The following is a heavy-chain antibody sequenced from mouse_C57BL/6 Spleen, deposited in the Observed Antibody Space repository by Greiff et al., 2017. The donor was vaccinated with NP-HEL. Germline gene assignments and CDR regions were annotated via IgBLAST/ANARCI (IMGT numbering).Heavy chain of an antibody. Sequence: VQLKQSGPELVKPGASVKISCKASGYSFTGYYMNWVKQSPEKSLEWIGEINPSTGGTTYNQKFKAKATLTVDKSSSTAYMQLKSLTSEDSAVYYCARAMVTSWYFDVWGTGTTVTVSS. CDR3: ARAMVTSWYFDV. D-gene: IGHD2-2*01. J-gene: IGHJ1*03. CDR1: GYSFTGYY. CDR2: INPSTGGT. V-gene: IGHV1-42*01.